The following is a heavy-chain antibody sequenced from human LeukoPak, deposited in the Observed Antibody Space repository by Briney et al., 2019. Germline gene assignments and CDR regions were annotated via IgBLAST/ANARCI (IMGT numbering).Heavy chain of an antibody. V-gene: IGHV1-69*05. CDR2: IIPIFGTA. CDR1: GGTFSSYA. D-gene: IGHD6-19*01. Sequence: ASVKVSCKAPGGTFSSYAISWVRQAPGQGLEWMGGIIPIFGTANYAQKFQGRVTITTDESTSTAYMELSSLRSEDTAVYYCARGPRLTRADSSGWYGFSFDYWGQGTLVTVSS. J-gene: IGHJ4*02. CDR3: ARGPRLTRADSSGWYGFSFDY.